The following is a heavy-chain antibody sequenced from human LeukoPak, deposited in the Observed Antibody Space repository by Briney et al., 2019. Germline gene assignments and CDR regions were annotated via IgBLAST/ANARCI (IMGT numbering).Heavy chain of an antibody. V-gene: IGHV4-39*07. Sequence: PSETLSLTCTVSGVSISSSNSYWGWIRQPPGKGLEWIGSIYYSGSTYYNPSLKSRVTISVDTSKNQFSLKLSSVTAADTAVYYCARVRRYFDWLLMYYYYYYMDVWGKGTTVTVSS. CDR3: ARVRRYFDWLLMYYYYYYMDV. CDR2: IYYSGST. D-gene: IGHD3-9*01. J-gene: IGHJ6*03. CDR1: GVSISSSNSY.